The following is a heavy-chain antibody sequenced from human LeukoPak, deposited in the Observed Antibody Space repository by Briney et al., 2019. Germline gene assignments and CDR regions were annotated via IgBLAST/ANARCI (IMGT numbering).Heavy chain of an antibody. CDR3: GKDYGGSYFHFDY. CDR2: ISGSGVTT. V-gene: IGHV3-23*01. Sequence: GGSLRLSCAASGFTFSSYAMSWVRQAAGKGLEWVSAISGSGVTTFYADSVKGRFTISRDNSKNTLYLQMNSLRAEDTAVYYCGKDYGGSYFHFDYWGQGILVTVSS. CDR1: GFTFSSYA. D-gene: IGHD3-10*01. J-gene: IGHJ4*02.